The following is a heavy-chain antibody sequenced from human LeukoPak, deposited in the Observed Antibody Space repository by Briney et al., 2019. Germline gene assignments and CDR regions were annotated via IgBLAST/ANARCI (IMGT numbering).Heavy chain of an antibody. V-gene: IGHV1-8*01. D-gene: IGHD3-22*01. Sequence: GASVKVSCTASGYTFTTYDINWVRQATGQGLEWMGWMKPNSGNTGYAQKFQGRVTMTRNTSISTAYMELSSLRSEDTAVYCCAIDKSGYTIDYWGQGTLVTVSS. CDR3: AIDKSGYTIDY. J-gene: IGHJ4*02. CDR2: MKPNSGNT. CDR1: GYTFTTYD.